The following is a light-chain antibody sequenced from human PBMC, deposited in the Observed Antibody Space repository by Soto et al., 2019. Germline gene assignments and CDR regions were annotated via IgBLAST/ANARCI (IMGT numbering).Light chain of an antibody. J-gene: IGKJ5*01. V-gene: IGKV3-15*01. Sequence: IVLTQSPGTLSLSPGERATLSCRASQSVSTYLAWYQQKPGQAPRLLIYGASSRATGIPVRFSGSGSGTEFTLTISSLQSEDFAVYYCQQYYDWPITFGQGTRLEIK. CDR3: QQYYDWPIT. CDR2: GAS. CDR1: QSVSTY.